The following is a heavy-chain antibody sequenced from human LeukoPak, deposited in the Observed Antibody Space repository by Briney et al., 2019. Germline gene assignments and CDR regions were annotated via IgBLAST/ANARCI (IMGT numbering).Heavy chain of an antibody. CDR2: MSESGSSI. Sequence: GGSLRLSCVASGFTFSSHWMTWVRQAPGKGLEWVSYMSESGSSIYYAASVKGRFTISRDNVNHSLYLQMNSLRAEDTAVYYCARGKRRFDSWGQGTLVTVSS. V-gene: IGHV3-48*03. CDR1: GFTFSSHW. CDR3: ARGKRRFDS. J-gene: IGHJ4*02.